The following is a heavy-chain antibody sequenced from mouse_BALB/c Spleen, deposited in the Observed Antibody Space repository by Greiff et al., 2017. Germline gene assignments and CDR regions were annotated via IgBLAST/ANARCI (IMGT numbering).Heavy chain of an antibody. J-gene: IGHJ1*01. V-gene: IGHV5-4*02. CDR1: GFTFSDYY. CDR3: ARDRGYFDV. Sequence: DVHLVESGGGLVKPGGSLKLSCAASGFTFSDYYMYWVRQTPEKRLEWVATISDGGSYTYYPDSVKGRFTISRDNAKNNLYLQMSSLKSEDTAMYYCARDRGYFDVWGAGTTVTVSS. CDR2: ISDGGSYT. D-gene: IGHD3-1*01.